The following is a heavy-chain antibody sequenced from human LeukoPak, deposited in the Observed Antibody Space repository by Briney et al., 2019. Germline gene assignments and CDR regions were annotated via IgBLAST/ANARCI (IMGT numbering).Heavy chain of an antibody. D-gene: IGHD1-26*01. V-gene: IGHV4-4*07. Sequence: PSETLSLTCTVSGGSISSYYWSWIRRPAGKGLEWIGRIYTSGSTNYNPSLKSRVTMSVDTSKNQFSLKLSSVTAADTAVYYCARVSLDLREKQKHSHMDVWGKGTTVTVSS. CDR1: GGSISSYY. J-gene: IGHJ6*03. CDR2: IYTSGST. CDR3: ARVSLDLREKQKHSHMDV.